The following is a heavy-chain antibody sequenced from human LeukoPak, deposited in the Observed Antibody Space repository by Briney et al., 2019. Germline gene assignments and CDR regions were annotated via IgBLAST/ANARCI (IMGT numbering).Heavy chain of an antibody. D-gene: IGHD2-2*01. V-gene: IGHV6-1*01. CDR1: GDSVSGDRAV. CDR3: ARRLTQYDCFDP. CDR2: TYYRSKWYN. Sequence: SQTLSLTCAISGDSVSGDRAVWNWIRQSPSRGLEWLGRTYYRSKWYNDYAVSVKGRITVNPDTSKNQFSLQLNSVTPEDTAVYYCARRLTQYDCFDPWGQGILVTVSS. J-gene: IGHJ5*02.